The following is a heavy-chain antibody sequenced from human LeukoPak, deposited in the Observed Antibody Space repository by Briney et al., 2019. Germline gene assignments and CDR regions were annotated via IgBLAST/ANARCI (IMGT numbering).Heavy chain of an antibody. V-gene: IGHV3-30*02. CDR1: GFTFSNFG. J-gene: IGHJ4*02. D-gene: IGHD1-1*01. CDR3: AKGQERESRLDS. CDR2: IRYDGNKQ. Sequence: GGSLRLSCAASGFTFSNFGMHWVRQAPGKGLDWVAFIRYDGNKQYYADSVKGRSTISRDNSKNTLYLQMNSLRAEDTALYYCAKGQERESRLDSWGQGTLVTVSS.